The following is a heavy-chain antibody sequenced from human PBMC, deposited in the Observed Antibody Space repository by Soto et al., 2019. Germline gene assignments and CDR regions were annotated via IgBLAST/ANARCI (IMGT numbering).Heavy chain of an antibody. CDR2: ISVYHGTT. J-gene: IGHJ4*02. CDR3: AQDCSGASCGFDI. V-gene: IGHV1-18*01. CDR1: GYTFCKYG. Sequence: QVQLVQSGTEVKKPGASVKVSCKASGYTFCKYGISWVRQAPGQGLEWVGWISVYHGTTVHAQKFRCRVNMTTDTSTSTGSMELGSLKSDDTAIYYCAQDCSGASCGFDIWGQGTLVTVSS. D-gene: IGHD2-15*01.